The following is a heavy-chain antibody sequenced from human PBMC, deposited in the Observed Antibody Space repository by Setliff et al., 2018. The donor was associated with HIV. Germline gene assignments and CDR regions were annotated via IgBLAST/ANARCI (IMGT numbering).Heavy chain of an antibody. CDR1: GGTFSKYA. Sequence: SVKVSCKPSGGTFSKYAISWVRQAPGQGLEWMGKIIPIFGTTNYAQKFQGRVTITADKSTSTVHMEVRSLRSEDTAMYYCARGVDCGGDCYTDYWGQGTLVTVSS. J-gene: IGHJ4*02. CDR2: IIPIFGTT. CDR3: ARGVDCGGDCYTDY. D-gene: IGHD2-21*01. V-gene: IGHV1-69*06.